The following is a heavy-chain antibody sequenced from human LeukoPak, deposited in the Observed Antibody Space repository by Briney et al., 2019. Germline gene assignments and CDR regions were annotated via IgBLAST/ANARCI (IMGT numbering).Heavy chain of an antibody. Sequence: GASVKVSCKASGFTFTSSAVQWVRQARGQRLEWIGWIVVGSGNTHYAQKFQERVTITRDMSTSTAYMELSSLRSEDTAVYYCAADEPRYYDSSGFYWGQGTLVTVSS. CDR3: AADEPRYYDSSGFY. CDR2: IVVGSGNT. V-gene: IGHV1-58*01. D-gene: IGHD3-22*01. J-gene: IGHJ4*02. CDR1: GFTFTSSA.